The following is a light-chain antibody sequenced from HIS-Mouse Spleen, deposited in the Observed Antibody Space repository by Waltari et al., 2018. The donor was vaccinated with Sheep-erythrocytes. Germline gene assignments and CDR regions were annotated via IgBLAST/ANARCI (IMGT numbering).Light chain of an antibody. V-gene: IGKV1-12*01. Sequence: DIQMTQSPSSASASVVDSITTTCRASQGIRSWLAWYQQKPGKAPKLLIYAASSLQSGVPSRFSGSGSGTDFTLTISSLQPEDFATYYCQQANSFPITFGQGTRLEIK. CDR3: QQANSFPIT. CDR1: QGIRSW. CDR2: AAS. J-gene: IGKJ5*01.